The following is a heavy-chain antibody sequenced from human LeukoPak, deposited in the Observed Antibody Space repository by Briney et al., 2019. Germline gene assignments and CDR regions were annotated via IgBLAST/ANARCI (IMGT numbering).Heavy chain of an antibody. CDR1: GDSISSSSSY. J-gene: IGHJ6*02. CDR2: ISYSGNT. CDR3: GRMISANFYFYYGMDV. V-gene: IGHV4-39*01. Sequence: SETLSLTCTVSGDSISSSSSYWGWIRQPPGKGLEWIGTISYSGNTYYNPYPKSRVGTAVDTSKDQFSLKLSSVTAADTAVYYCGRMISANFYFYYGMDVWGQGTTVTVSS. D-gene: IGHD4/OR15-4a*01.